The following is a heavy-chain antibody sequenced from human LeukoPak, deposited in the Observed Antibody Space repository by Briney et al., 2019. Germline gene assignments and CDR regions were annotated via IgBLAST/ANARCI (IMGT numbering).Heavy chain of an antibody. CDR2: ISYHGSNK. CDR3: ANREVDV. V-gene: IGHV3-30-3*01. CDR1: GFTFSSYA. D-gene: IGHD1-26*01. J-gene: IGHJ6*02. Sequence: PGGPLRLSCAASGFTFSSYAMHWVRQAPGKGLEWVAVISYHGSNKCYADSVKGRFTSSRANSKNTLYLQMNSLRAEDTAVYYCANREVDVWGQGTTVTV.